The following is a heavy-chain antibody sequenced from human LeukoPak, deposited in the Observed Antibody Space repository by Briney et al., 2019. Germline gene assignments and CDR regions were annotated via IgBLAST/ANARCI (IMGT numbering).Heavy chain of an antibody. CDR2: IWYDGSIQ. J-gene: IGHJ3*02. CDR1: GFTLSNYG. CDR3: ARETLDALDI. V-gene: IGHV3-33*01. Sequence: GGSLRLSCAASGFTLSNYGMHWVRQAPGKGLEWVAVIWYDGSIQYYADSVKGRFTISRDSSKNTLYLQMNSLRAEDTAVYFCARETLDALDIWGQGTMVTVSS.